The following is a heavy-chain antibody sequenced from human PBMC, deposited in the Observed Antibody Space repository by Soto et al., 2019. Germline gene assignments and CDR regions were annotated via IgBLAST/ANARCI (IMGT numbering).Heavy chain of an antibody. D-gene: IGHD2-2*03. J-gene: IGHJ5*02. CDR3: ARAGYCSRTSSYNMGDMNWFDP. CDR2: IYYSGST. CDR1: GGSISSGDYY. Sequence: SETLSLTCTVSGGSISSGDYYWSWIRQPTGKGLEWIGYIYYSGSTYYNPSLKSRVTISVDTSKNQFSLKLSSVTAADTDVYYFARAGYCSRTSSYNMGDMNWFDPWGQGTLVTVSS. V-gene: IGHV4-30-4*01.